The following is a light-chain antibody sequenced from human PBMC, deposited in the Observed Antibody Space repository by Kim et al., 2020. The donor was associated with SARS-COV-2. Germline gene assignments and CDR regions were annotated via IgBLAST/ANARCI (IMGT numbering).Light chain of an antibody. J-gene: IGLJ3*02. CDR3: YSAADNNSGL. V-gene: IGLV3-27*01. Sequence: SYELTQPSSVSVSPGQTARITCSGDVLAKKYARWFQQKPGQAPVLVIYKDSERPSGIPERFSGSSSGTTVTLTISGAQVEDEADYYCYSAADNNSGLFGGGTQLTVL. CDR2: KDS. CDR1: VLAKKY.